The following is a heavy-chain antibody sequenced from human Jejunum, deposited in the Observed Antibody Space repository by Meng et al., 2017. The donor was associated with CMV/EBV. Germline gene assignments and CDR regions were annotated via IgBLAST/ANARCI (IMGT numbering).Heavy chain of an antibody. J-gene: IGHJ4*02. CDR1: GFTITNYW. CDR3: ARARYYDFWIG. Sequence: AASGFTITNYWMSWVRQAPGKGLEWVANIKQDGSEKYYVDSVKGRFTISRDNAKNSLYLQMNSLRAEDTAVYYCARARYYDFWIGWGQGTLVTVSS. V-gene: IGHV3-7*01. D-gene: IGHD3-3*01. CDR2: IKQDGSEK.